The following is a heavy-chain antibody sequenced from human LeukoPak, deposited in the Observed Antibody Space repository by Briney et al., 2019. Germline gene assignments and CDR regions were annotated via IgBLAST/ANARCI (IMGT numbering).Heavy chain of an antibody. Sequence: PGGSLRLSCAASGFTFSSYEMNWVRQAPGKGLEWVSYISSSGDTIYYADSVKGRFTISRDNAKNSLYLQMNSLRAEDTAVYYCAREDDSWGPNNLDLWGQGTMVTVSS. D-gene: IGHD7-27*01. CDR2: ISSSGDTI. CDR3: AREDDSWGPNNLDL. CDR1: GFTFSSYE. V-gene: IGHV3-48*03. J-gene: IGHJ3*01.